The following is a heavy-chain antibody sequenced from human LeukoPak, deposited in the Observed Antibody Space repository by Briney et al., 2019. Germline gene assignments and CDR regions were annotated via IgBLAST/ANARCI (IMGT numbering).Heavy chain of an antibody. V-gene: IGHV4-39*01. CDR2: IYYSGST. CDR3: ARHYESISGGSCIFDP. Sequence: PSETLSLTCTVSGGSISSSSYYWGWIRQPPGKGLEWIGSIYYSGSTYYNPSLKSRVTISVDTSKNQFSLKLSSVTAADTAVYYCARHYESISGGSCIFDPWGQGTLVTVSS. CDR1: GGSISSSSYY. D-gene: IGHD2-15*01. J-gene: IGHJ5*02.